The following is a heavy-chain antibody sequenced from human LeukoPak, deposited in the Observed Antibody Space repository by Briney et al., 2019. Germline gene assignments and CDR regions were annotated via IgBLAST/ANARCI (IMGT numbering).Heavy chain of an antibody. Sequence: SETLSLTCTVSGGSISSYYWSWIRQPPGKGLEWIGYIYYSGSTDYNPSLKSRVTISVDTSKNQFSLKLSSVTAADTAVYYCARWLTEGYCSGGSCYYFDYWGQGTLVTVSS. V-gene: IGHV4-59*01. J-gene: IGHJ4*02. CDR1: GGSISSYY. CDR3: ARWLTEGYCSGGSCYYFDY. D-gene: IGHD2-15*01. CDR2: IYYSGST.